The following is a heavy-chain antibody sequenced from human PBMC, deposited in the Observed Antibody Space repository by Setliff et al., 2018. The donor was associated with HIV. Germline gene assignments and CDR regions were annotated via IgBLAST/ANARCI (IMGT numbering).Heavy chain of an antibody. V-gene: IGHV1-8*02. J-gene: IGHJ3*02. Sequence: ASVKVSCKASGYTFTSYDINWVRQATGQGLEWMGWMDPNSGNTGYAQKFQGRVTMTRNTSISTTYMELSRLTSDDTAVYYCASDIAVIPAASQVGGFDIWGQGTMVTVSS. CDR1: GYTFTSYD. D-gene: IGHD2-2*01. CDR3: ASDIAVIPAASQVGGFDI. CDR2: MDPNSGNT.